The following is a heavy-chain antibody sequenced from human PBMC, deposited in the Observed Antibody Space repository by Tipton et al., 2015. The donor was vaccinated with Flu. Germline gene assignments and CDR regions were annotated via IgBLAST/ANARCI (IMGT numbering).Heavy chain of an antibody. CDR3: ARLGRVGPTDY. J-gene: IGHJ4*02. CDR2: IHDSRST. CDR1: GASVTSGSYY. Sequence: TLSLTCTVSGASVTSGSYYWNWVRQSPGKGLEWIGYIHDSRSTSYGPSLKSRVTISVDTSKNQFSLKVNSVTATDTAVYFCARLGRVGPTDYWGQGTLVTVSS. D-gene: IGHD1-26*01. V-gene: IGHV4-61*01.